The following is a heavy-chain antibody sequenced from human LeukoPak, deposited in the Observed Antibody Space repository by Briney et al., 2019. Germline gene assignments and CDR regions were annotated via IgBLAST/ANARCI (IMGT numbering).Heavy chain of an antibody. CDR2: IYYSGTT. CDR3: ARGFMTTKIFDY. J-gene: IGHJ4*02. D-gene: IGHD4-17*01. Sequence: SETLSLTCTVSGGSISSSSYYWGWIRQPPGKGLEWIGSIYYSGTTSYNPSLKSRVTISVDTSKNQFSLKLSSVTAADTAVYYCARGFMTTKIFDYWGQGTLVTVSS. CDR1: GGSISSSSYY. V-gene: IGHV4-39*01.